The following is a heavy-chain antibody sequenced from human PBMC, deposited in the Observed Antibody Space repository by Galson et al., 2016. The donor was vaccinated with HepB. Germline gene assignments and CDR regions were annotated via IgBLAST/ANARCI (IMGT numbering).Heavy chain of an antibody. CDR3: AKCLIGGCYGMDV. CDR2: ITSTGAGT. D-gene: IGHD2-8*01. V-gene: IGHV3-23*01. CDR1: GFIFSDHA. J-gene: IGHJ6*02. Sequence: SLRLSCAASGFIFSDHAMSWVRQAPGKGLKWVSSITSTGAGTFYADSVKGRFTISRDNSKNTLYLQMNSLRAEATAVYYCAKCLIGGCYGMDVWGQGTTVTVSS.